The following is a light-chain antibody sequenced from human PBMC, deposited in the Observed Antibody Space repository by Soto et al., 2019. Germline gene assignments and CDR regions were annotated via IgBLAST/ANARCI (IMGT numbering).Light chain of an antibody. J-gene: IGKJ3*01. CDR3: QHYCIKVTIT. V-gene: IGKV3-20*01. Sequence: EVVLTKSQCTLYLSPGERATLSCRASQSVSYDYLARYQQKPGQDHRLLIHGASSRAIGNPDRFSGGGSGKDVTLSISRLEPEEFAVYSGQHYCIKVTITFGPGTKLDL. CDR1: QSVSYDY. CDR2: GAS.